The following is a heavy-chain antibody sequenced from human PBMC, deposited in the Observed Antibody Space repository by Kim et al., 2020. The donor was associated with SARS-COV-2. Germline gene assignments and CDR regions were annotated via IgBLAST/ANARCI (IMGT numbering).Heavy chain of an antibody. CDR1: GFTFSSYS. D-gene: IGHD1-7*01. Sequence: GGSLRLSCAASGFTFSSYSMNWVRQAPGKGLEWVSSISSSSSYIYYADSVKGRFTISRDNAKNSLYLQMNSLRAEDTAVYYCARDGVKTGTTSDYWGQGTLVTVSS. J-gene: IGHJ4*02. CDR3: ARDGVKTGTTSDY. CDR2: ISSSSSYI. V-gene: IGHV3-21*01.